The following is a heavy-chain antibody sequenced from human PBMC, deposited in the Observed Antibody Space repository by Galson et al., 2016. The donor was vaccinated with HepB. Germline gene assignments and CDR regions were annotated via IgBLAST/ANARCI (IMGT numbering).Heavy chain of an antibody. J-gene: IGHJ5*02. V-gene: IGHV4-4*02. D-gene: IGHD3-10*01. CDR3: AAQKFGFRVTES. CDR1: GVSIGGDIW. Sequence: SETLSLTCTVSGVSIGGDIWWSWVRQSPGKGLEWIGEIYQTGSTTYNPSFQRRVTISIDKSKNDFSLNLNSVTAADTAIYYCAAQKFGFRVTESWGQGTQVTVSP. CDR2: IYQTGST.